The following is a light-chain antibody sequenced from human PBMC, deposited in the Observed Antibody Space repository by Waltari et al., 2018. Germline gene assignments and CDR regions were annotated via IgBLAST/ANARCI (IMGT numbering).Light chain of an antibody. CDR1: QSVSRA. J-gene: IGKJ1*01. V-gene: IGKV3-20*01. CDR3: QHYLRLPVT. CDR2: GAS. Sequence: APGTCRASQSVSRALAWYQQKPGQAPRLLIYGASTRATGIPDRFSGSGSGTDFSLTISRLEPDDFAIYYCQHYLRLPVTFGQGTTVEI.